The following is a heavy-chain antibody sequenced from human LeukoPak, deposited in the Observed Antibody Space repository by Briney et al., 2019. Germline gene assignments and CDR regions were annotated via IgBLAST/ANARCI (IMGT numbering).Heavy chain of an antibody. J-gene: IGHJ3*01. CDR2: ISWDGRNM. Sequence: GGSLRLSCAASGFSLDDYAMHWVRQAQGQGLEWVSSISWDGRNMAYATSVKGRFTISRDNAQNSLYLQMYSLKIEDTAFYYCIKDMGFDLLKDAFDLWGQGMLVTVSS. CDR3: IKDMGFDLLKDAFDL. D-gene: IGHD1-26*01. CDR1: GFSLDDYA. V-gene: IGHV3-9*01.